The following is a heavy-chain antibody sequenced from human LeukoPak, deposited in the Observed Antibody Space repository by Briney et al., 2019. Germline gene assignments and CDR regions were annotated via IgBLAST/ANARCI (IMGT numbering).Heavy chain of an antibody. CDR2: ISRSGSTI. CDR1: GFSFSSYS. V-gene: IGHV3-48*02. Sequence: GGSLRLSCAASGFSFSSYSMNWVRQAPGKGLEWLSYISRSGSTIYYADSVKGRFTISRDNAKNSLYLQMNSLTDEDTAVYYCVRRVPNNSSWYELFDYWGQGTLVTVSS. J-gene: IGHJ4*02. D-gene: IGHD6-13*01. CDR3: VRRVPNNSSWYELFDY.